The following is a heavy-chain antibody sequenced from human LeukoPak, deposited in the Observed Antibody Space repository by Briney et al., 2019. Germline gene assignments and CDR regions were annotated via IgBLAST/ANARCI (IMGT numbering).Heavy chain of an antibody. V-gene: IGHV3-11*04. D-gene: IGHD3-22*01. CDR1: GFIFNDYL. CDR2: ITNNGRKT. CDR3: ARAGMDSRGYYQGFDY. Sequence: GGSERLSCAAPGFIFNDYLMGWFRQTPGKGLEWVSYITNNGRKTYYADSMKGRFTISRDNAKNSLYLQMNSLRAEDTALYYCARAGMDSRGYYQGFDYWGQGTLVTVSS. J-gene: IGHJ4*02.